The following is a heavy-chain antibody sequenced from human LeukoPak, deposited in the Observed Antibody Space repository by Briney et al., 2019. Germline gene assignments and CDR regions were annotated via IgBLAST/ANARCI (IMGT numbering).Heavy chain of an antibody. CDR1: GYTFTSYD. V-gene: IGHV1-8*01. CDR3: ARGPRRGYSYVQDFDY. CDR2: MNPNSGNR. Sequence: ASVKVSCKASGYTFTSYDINWVRQATGHGLEWMGWMNPNSGNRGYAQKFQGRVTMTRNTSICTAYMELSSLRSEDTAVYYCARGPRRGYSYVQDFDYWGQGTLVTVSS. D-gene: IGHD5-18*01. J-gene: IGHJ4*02.